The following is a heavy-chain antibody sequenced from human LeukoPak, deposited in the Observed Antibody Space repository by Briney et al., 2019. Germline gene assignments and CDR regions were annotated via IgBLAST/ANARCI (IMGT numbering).Heavy chain of an antibody. D-gene: IGHD1-26*01. CDR1: GGSFSGYY. Sequence: SETLSLTCAVYGGSFSGYYWSWIRQPPGKGLEWIGEINHSGSTNYNPSLKSRVTISVDTSKSQFSLKLSSVTAADTAVYYCARDIYGSGSSYFDYWGQGTPVTVSS. CDR2: INHSGST. CDR3: ARDIYGSGSSYFDY. J-gene: IGHJ4*02. V-gene: IGHV4-34*01.